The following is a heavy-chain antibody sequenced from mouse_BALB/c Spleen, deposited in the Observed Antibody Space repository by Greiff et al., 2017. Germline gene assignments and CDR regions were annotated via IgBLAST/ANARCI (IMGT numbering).Heavy chain of an antibody. CDR3: TRSEYYFDY. CDR2: IYPSDSYT. Sequence: VQLQQPGAELVRPGASVKLSCKASGYTFTSYWINWVKQRPGQGLEWIGNIYPSDSYTNYNQKFKDKATLTVDKSSSTAYMQLSSPTSEDSAVYYCTRSEYYFDYWGQGTTLTVSS. J-gene: IGHJ2*01. V-gene: IGHV1-69*02. CDR1: GYTFTSYW.